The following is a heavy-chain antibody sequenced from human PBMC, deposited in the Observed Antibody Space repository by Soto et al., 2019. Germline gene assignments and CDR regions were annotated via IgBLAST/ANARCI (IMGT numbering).Heavy chain of an antibody. V-gene: IGHV3-21*01. CDR3: ARDPGYCSGGSCYSVIL. D-gene: IGHD2-15*01. CDR1: GFTFSSYS. Sequence: GGSLRLSCAASGFTFSSYSMNWVRQAPGKGLEWVSSISSSSSYIYYADSVKGRFTISRDNAKNSLYLQMNSLRAEDTAVYYCARDPGYCSGGSCYSVILWGQGTLVTVSS. CDR2: ISSSSSYI. J-gene: IGHJ4*02.